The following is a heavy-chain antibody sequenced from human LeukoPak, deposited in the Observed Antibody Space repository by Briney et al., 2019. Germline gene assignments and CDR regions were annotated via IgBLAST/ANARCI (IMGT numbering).Heavy chain of an antibody. V-gene: IGHV1-2*02. J-gene: IGHJ4*02. CDR1: GYTFTSYG. CDR3: ARVSTTLDY. Sequence: ASVKVSCKASGYTFTSYGISWVRQAPGQGLEWMGWINPNSGDTKYAQKFQDRVTMTRDTSISTANMELSRLTSDDTAVYYCARVSTTLDYWGQGTLVTASS. CDR2: INPNSGDT. D-gene: IGHD3-3*02.